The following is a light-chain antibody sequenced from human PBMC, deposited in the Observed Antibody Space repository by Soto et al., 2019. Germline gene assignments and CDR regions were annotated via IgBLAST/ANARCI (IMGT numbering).Light chain of an antibody. CDR3: SSYTCSSTYV. V-gene: IGLV2-18*02. Sequence: QSVLTQPTSVSGSPGQSVTISCTGTSSDVGSYNRVSWYQQPPGTAPKLMIYEVSNRPSGVPDRFSGSKSGDTASLTISGLQAEDEADYYCSSYTCSSTYVFGTGTKLTVL. CDR2: EVS. CDR1: SSDVGSYNR. J-gene: IGLJ1*01.